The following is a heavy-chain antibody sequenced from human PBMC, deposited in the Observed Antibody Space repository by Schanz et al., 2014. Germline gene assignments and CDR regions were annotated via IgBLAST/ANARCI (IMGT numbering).Heavy chain of an antibody. V-gene: IGHV3-23*04. D-gene: IGHD2-2*01. CDR2: ISGSGGST. Sequence: EGQLAESGGGLVQPGGSLRLSCAASGFTFSTYAMSWVRQAPGKGLEWVSGISGSGGSTYYADSVKGRFTISRDNSRNTLYLQMNSLRSEDTAVYYCAKDSTHIDIVLVPTAIDYWGQGTLVTVSS. CDR1: GFTFSTYA. J-gene: IGHJ4*02. CDR3: AKDSTHIDIVLVPTAIDY.